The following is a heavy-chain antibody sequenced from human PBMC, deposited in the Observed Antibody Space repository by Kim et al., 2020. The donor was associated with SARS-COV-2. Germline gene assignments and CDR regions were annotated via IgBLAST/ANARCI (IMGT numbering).Heavy chain of an antibody. CDR1: GGTFSSYA. CDR2: IIPIFGTA. J-gene: IGHJ4*02. Sequence: SVKVSCKASGGTFSSYAISWVRQAPGQGLEWMGGIIPIFGTANYAQKFQGRVTITADESTSTAYMELSSLRSEDTAVYYCASREKWNDVRYYFDYWGQGTLVTVSS. V-gene: IGHV1-69*13. CDR3: ASREKWNDVRYYFDY. D-gene: IGHD1-1*01.